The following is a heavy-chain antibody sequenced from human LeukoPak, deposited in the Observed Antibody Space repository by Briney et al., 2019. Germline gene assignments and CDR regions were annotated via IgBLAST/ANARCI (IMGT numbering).Heavy chain of an antibody. V-gene: IGHV3-30-3*01. CDR2: ISYDGSNK. Sequence: PGVSLRLSCAASGFTFSSYAMHWVRQAPGKGLEWVAVISYDGSNKYYADSVKGRFTISRDNSKNTLYLQMNSLRAEDTAVYYCARDGGGGYDPNCSGGSCYPFHFDYWGQGTLVTVSS. CDR3: ARDGGGGYDPNCSGGSCYPFHFDY. CDR1: GFTFSSYA. J-gene: IGHJ4*02. D-gene: IGHD2-15*01.